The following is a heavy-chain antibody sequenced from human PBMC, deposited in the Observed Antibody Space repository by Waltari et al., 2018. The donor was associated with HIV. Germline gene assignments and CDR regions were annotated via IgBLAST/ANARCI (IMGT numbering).Heavy chain of an antibody. D-gene: IGHD6-6*01. CDR1: GFTFSHFA. J-gene: IGHJ4*02. CDR2: YWSDGVEI. CDR3: ARGYSSSRWIPLYH. Sequence: QVQLVESGGGVVQPGPSLTLSCAVSGFTFSHFAIHWVRQSPGKGLEWLAVYWSDGVEISYADSVKGRFTISKDSSQKTLYLYLTSLRAEDTALYYCARGYSSSRWIPLYHWGRGTLVTVSS. V-gene: IGHV3-33*01.